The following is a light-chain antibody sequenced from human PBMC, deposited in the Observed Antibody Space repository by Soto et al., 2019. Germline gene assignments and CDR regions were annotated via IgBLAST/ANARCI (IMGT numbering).Light chain of an antibody. CDR2: DAS. CDR1: QYIGSA. J-gene: IGKJ4*01. V-gene: IGKV3-15*01. CDR3: QQFYSYPLT. Sequence: EIVLTQSPGTLSLSPGDRSTLSCRASQYIGSAVAWYHQRSGQAPRLLIFDASIRVPTTPARFSGSVSGTDFTRTISSLQSEDFATYYCQQFYSYPLTFGGGTKVDIK.